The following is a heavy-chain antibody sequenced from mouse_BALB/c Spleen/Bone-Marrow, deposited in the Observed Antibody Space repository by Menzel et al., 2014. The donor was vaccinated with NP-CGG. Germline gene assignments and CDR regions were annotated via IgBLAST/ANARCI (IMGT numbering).Heavy chain of an antibody. CDR2: IRNKANGYTT. V-gene: IGHV7-3*02. J-gene: IGHJ2*01. Sequence: EVKLMESGGGLVQPGGSLRLSCATSGFTFTDYYMNWDRQPPGKALEWLGFIRNKANGYTTEYSASVKGRFTISRDNSQNILYLQMNTLRAEDSATYYCARDKGRVFFDYWGQGTTLTVSS. CDR1: GFTFTDYY. CDR3: ARDKGRVFFDY.